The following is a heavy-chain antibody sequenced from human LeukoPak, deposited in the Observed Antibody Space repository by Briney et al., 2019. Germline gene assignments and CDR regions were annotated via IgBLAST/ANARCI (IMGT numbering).Heavy chain of an antibody. D-gene: IGHD6-19*01. Sequence: SETLSLTCAVYAGSFSGYYWSWIRQPPGKGLEWIGEINHSGSTNYNPSLKSRVTISVDTSKNQFSLKLSSVTAADTAVYHCARGEEQWLEWYFDLWGRGTLVTVSS. V-gene: IGHV4-34*01. CDR1: AGSFSGYY. CDR3: ARGEEQWLEWYFDL. J-gene: IGHJ2*01. CDR2: INHSGST.